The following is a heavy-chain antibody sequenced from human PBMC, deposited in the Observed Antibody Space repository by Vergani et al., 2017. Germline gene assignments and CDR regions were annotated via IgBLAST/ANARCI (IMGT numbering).Heavy chain of an antibody. V-gene: IGHV4-39*01. CDR1: GDSISTSSYA. J-gene: IGHJ4*02. D-gene: IGHD2-21*01. CDR3: ASHIXVVRPSSMTAFDY. Sequence: QMQLQESGPGLVKPSETLSLSCTVSGDSISTSSYAWGWIRQPPGKTLEWIGTVFYGGRTSYNPSLKSRVTLSLDTSKKQISLHLTSVTAADTAVYDCASHIXVVRPSSMTAFDYGGRETLVTVAS. CDR2: VFYGGRT.